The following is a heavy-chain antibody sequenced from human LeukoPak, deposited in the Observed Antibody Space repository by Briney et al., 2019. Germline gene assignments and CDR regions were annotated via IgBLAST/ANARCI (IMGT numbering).Heavy chain of an antibody. J-gene: IGHJ4*02. D-gene: IGHD2-21*01. CDR2: IYTSGTT. V-gene: IGHV4-4*07. CDR1: NGSISSYY. CDR3: ARADIFYSGGFDY. Sequence: SETLSLTCTVSNGSISSYYWSWIRQPAGKGLEWIGRIYTSGTTNYIPSLKSRVSMSVVTSKNQFSLMLSSVTAADTAVYYCARADIFYSGGFDYWGQGTLVTVSS.